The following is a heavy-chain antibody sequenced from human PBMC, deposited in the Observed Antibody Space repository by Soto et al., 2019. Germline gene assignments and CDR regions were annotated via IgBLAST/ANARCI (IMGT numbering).Heavy chain of an antibody. J-gene: IGHJ4*02. D-gene: IGHD5-12*01. Sequence: GGSLRLSCAASGFTFSSYAMSWVRQAPGKGLEWVSAISGSGGSTYYADSVKGRFTISRDNSKNTLYLQMNSLRAEDTAVYYCATRTDIVAEETLTDSGYDYLLSMRLERYSYYFDYWGQGTLVTVSS. CDR2: ISGSGGST. CDR3: ATRTDIVAEETLTDSGYDYLLSMRLERYSYYFDY. CDR1: GFTFSSYA. V-gene: IGHV3-23*01.